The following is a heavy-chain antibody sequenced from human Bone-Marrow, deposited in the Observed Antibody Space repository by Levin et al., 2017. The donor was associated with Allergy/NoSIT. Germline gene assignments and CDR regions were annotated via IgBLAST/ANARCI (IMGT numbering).Heavy chain of an antibody. CDR1: GITLKNYY. D-gene: IGHD5-24*01. CDR3: SDSILP. Sequence: GESLKISCAFSGITLKNYYMSWVRQAPGKGLEWLSVLFPDGQTTHYADSVKGRSTISRDDSRNILYLQMEGLRAEDTAIYYCSDSILPWGQGTLLTVSS. CDR2: LFPDGQTT. V-gene: IGHV3-23*01. J-gene: IGHJ5*02.